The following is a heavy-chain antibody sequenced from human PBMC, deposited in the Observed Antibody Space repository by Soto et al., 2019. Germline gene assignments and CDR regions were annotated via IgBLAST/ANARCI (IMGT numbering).Heavy chain of an antibody. V-gene: IGHV4-34*01. CDR1: GGSFTGYY. CDR2: INHSGST. D-gene: IGHD3-10*01. Sequence: PSETLCLTCAVYGGSFTGYYCSWIRQPPGKGLEWIGEINHSGSTNYNPSLKSRVTISVDTSKNQFSLKLSSVTAADPPVYYCARSVTPRGQGTLVTVS. CDR3: ARSVTP. J-gene: IGHJ5*02.